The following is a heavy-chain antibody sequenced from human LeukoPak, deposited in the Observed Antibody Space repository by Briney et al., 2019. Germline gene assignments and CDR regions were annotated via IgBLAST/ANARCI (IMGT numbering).Heavy chain of an antibody. CDR2: INPNTGDT. CDR1: GYTFTGYY. CDR3: ARATWDRRLLAL. D-gene: IGHD1-26*01. Sequence: ASVKVSCEASGYTFTGYYMHWVRQAPGQGVEWMGWINPNTGDTNYAQKFQGRVTMTRDTSISTPSMVLSRLRSDDTAVYYCARATWDRRLLALWGRGTLVTVSS. J-gene: IGHJ2*01. V-gene: IGHV1-2*02.